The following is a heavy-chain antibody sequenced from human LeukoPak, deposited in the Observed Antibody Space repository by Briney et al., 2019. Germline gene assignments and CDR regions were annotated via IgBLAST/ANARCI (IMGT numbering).Heavy chain of an antibody. CDR1: GFTFSSYA. CDR3: AKRPRAVAEAYFDY. D-gene: IGHD6-19*01. Sequence: GGSLRLSCAASGFTFSSYAMSWVRQAPGKGLEWVTAISGSGISTYYADSVKGRFTISRDSSKNTLYLQMNSLRAEDTAVYYCAKRPRAVAEAYFDYWGQGTLVTVSS. CDR2: ISGSGIST. J-gene: IGHJ4*02. V-gene: IGHV3-23*01.